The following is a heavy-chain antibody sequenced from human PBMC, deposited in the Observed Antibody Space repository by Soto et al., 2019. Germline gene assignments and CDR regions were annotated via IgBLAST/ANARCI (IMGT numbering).Heavy chain of an antibody. CDR1: GFTFSSYD. D-gene: IGHD3-9*01. Sequence: GGSLRLSCAASGFTFSSYDMHWVRQATGKGLEWVSAIGTAGDTYYPGSVKGRFTISRENAKNSLYLQMNSLRAEDTAVYYCARGGTHSYDILTGRWEDYYYGMDVWGQGTTVTVSS. J-gene: IGHJ6*02. CDR2: IGTAGDT. V-gene: IGHV3-13*01. CDR3: ARGGTHSYDILTGRWEDYYYGMDV.